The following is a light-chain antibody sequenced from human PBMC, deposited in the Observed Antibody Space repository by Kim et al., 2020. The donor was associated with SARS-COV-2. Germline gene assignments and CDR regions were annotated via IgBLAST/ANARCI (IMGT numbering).Light chain of an antibody. CDR1: RSVNGRF. CDR2: GAS. Sequence: SPGEGATPSCRASRSVNGRFLAWYQQKPGQAPRLLIYGASTRATGIPDRFSGSGSGTDFTLTISRLEPEDFAMYYCQQYDSSVWTFGQGTKVDIK. V-gene: IGKV3-20*01. CDR3: QQYDSSVWT. J-gene: IGKJ1*01.